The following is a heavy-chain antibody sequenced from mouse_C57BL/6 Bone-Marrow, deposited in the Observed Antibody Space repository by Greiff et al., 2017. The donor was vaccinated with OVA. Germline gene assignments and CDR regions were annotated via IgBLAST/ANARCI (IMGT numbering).Heavy chain of an antibody. V-gene: IGHV1-5*01. CDR1: GYTFTSYW. D-gene: IGHD1-1*01. Sequence: VQLQQSGTVLARPGASVKMSCKTSGYTFTSYWMHWVKQRPGQGLEWIGAIYPGNSDTSYNQKFKGKAKLTAVTSASTAYMELSSLTNEDSAVYYCTRPPITTVGDWFAYWGQGTLVTVSA. CDR3: TRPPITTVGDWFAY. CDR2: IYPGNSDT. J-gene: IGHJ3*01.